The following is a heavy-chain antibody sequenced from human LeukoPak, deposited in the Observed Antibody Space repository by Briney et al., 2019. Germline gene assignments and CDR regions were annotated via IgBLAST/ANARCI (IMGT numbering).Heavy chain of an antibody. V-gene: IGHV3-7*01. CDR1: GFTFTTYW. CDR3: ARLDSLYGSGTYGY. CDR2: MNQDGSEK. D-gene: IGHD3-10*01. Sequence: GGSLRLSCAASGFTFTTYWMSWIRQAPGKGLEGVAHMNQDGSEKFYVDSVKGRFTISRENAKNSLSLQMYSLRAEDTAVYFCARLDSLYGSGTYGYWGQGTQVTVSS. J-gene: IGHJ4*02.